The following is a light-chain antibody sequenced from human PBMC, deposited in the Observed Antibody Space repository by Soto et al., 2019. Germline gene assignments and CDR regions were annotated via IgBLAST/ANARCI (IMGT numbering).Light chain of an antibody. J-gene: IGKJ4*01. CDR1: QSVLYTSNNENY. V-gene: IGKV4-1*01. Sequence: DIVMTQSPDSLAVSLGERATISCKSSQSVLYTSNNENYLAWYQQKPGQPPKLLITWASTRESGVPDRFSGSGSGTDFSLTISSLQAEDVAVYYCQQYHSSLTFGGGTKVEIK. CDR2: WAS. CDR3: QQYHSSLT.